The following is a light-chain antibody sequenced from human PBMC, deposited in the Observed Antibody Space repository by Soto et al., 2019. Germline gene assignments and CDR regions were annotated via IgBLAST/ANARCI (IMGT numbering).Light chain of an antibody. CDR1: QSLLYSSNNKNY. CDR2: WAS. J-gene: IGKJ1*01. V-gene: IGKV4-1*01. Sequence: DIVMTQSPDSLAVSLGERATINCKSSQSLLYSSNNKNYLSWYQQKPGQPPKLLIYWASTRESGVPDRFSGSGSGTNITLAISSLQAEDVAVYYCHQYYNTPPWTFGQGTKVEIK. CDR3: HQYYNTPPWT.